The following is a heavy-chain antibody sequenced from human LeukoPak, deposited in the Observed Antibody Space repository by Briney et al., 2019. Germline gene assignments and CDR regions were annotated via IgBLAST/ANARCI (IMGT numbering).Heavy chain of an antibody. Sequence: PGGSLRLSCAASGFTFSSCAMSWVRQAPGKGLEWVAGISGSGGSTSYADSVKGRFTISRDNSKNTLYLQMNSLRAEDTAVYYCAKRGPGSGWYYFDCWGQGTLATASS. V-gene: IGHV3-23*01. CDR3: AKRGPGSGWYYFDC. J-gene: IGHJ4*02. CDR2: ISGSGGST. CDR1: GFTFSSCA. D-gene: IGHD6-19*01.